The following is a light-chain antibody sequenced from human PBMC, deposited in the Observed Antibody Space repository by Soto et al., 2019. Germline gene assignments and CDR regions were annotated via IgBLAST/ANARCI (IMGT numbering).Light chain of an antibody. CDR2: GAS. J-gene: IGKJ1*01. V-gene: IGKV3-20*01. CDR1: QSVSSSY. CDR3: QQYGTSIQT. Sequence: EMVLTQSPGTLSLSPGERVTLSCRASQSVSSSYLAWYQQKPGQPPRLLIYGASSRATGIPDRFSGSGSGTDFTLTISRLEPEDFAVYYCQQYGTSIQTFGQGTKVDIK.